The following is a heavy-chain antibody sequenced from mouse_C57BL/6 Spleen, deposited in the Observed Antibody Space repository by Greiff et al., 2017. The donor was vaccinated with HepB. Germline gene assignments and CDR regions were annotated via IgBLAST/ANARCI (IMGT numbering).Heavy chain of an antibody. V-gene: IGHV1-7*01. CDR3: AREEVTMVTTNAMDY. D-gene: IGHD2-2*01. Sequence: QVHVKQSGAELAKPGASVKLSCKASGYTFTSYWMHWVKQRPGQGLEWIGYINPSSGYTKYNQKFKDKATLTADKSSSTAYMQLSSLTYEDSAVYYCAREEVTMVTTNAMDYWGQGTSVTVSS. CDR1: GYTFTSYW. J-gene: IGHJ4*01. CDR2: INPSSGYT.